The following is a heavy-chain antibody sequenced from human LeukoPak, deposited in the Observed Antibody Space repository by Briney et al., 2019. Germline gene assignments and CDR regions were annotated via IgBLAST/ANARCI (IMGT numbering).Heavy chain of an antibody. CDR3: GGGDYLLDY. D-gene: IGHD2-21*02. CDR2: INSDGSSI. CDR1: GFTFGTDW. J-gene: IGHJ4*02. V-gene: IGHV3-74*01. Sequence: PGGALRLSCAASGFTFGTDWMNWVRQAPGKGLVWVSRINSDGSSISYADSVKGRFTISRDNAKNTLYLQMNSLRAEDTAVYYCGGGDYLLDYWGQGTLVTVSS.